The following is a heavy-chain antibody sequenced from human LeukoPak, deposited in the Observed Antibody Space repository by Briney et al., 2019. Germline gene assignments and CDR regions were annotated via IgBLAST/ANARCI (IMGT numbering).Heavy chain of an antibody. D-gene: IGHD6-19*01. V-gene: IGHV3-23*01. CDR1: GFTFSSYA. Sequence: GGSLRLSCSASGFTFSSYAMSWVRQAPGKGLEWVSAISSGGTTYYADSVKGRFTISRDNSKNTLNLQVNSLRAEDTALYYCAKTEKEGIGWYGKNDYWGQGTLVTVSS. CDR2: ISSGGTT. J-gene: IGHJ4*02. CDR3: AKTEKEGIGWYGKNDY.